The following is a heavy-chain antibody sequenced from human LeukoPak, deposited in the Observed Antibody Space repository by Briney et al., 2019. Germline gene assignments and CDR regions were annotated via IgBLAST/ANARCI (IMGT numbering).Heavy chain of an antibody. CDR2: IDWDDDK. CDR3: ARTPSYDSSGGLYDY. CDR1: GFSLSTSGMC. D-gene: IGHD3-22*01. Sequence: SGPALVKPTQTLTLTCTFPGFSLSTSGMCVSWIRQPPGKALEWLARIDWDDDKYYSTSLKTRLTISKDTSKNQVVLTMTNMDPVDTATYYCARTPSYDSSGGLYDYWGQGTLVTVSS. V-gene: IGHV2-70*11. J-gene: IGHJ4*02.